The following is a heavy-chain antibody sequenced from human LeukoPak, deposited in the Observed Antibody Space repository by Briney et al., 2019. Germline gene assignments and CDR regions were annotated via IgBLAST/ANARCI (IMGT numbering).Heavy chain of an antibody. D-gene: IGHD5/OR15-5a*01. V-gene: IGHV1-69*13. CDR3: ARGFIGVHVSYFYYMDV. CDR1: GGTFSRYT. J-gene: IGHJ6*03. CDR2: IIPSFGTT. Sequence: SVKVSCKSSGGTFSRYTVSWVRQAPGQGLEWMGGIIPSFGTTKYAQNLQGRVTITADESTSTAYMELSSLRSEDTAVYFCARGFIGVHVSYFYYMDVWGQGTTVTVSS.